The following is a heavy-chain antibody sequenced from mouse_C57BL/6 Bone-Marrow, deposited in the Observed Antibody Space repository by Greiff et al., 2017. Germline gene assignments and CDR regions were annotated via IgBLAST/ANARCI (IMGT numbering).Heavy chain of an antibody. CDR2: IDPANGNT. J-gene: IGHJ3*01. CDR3: ASGRLRREGFAY. Sequence: EVKLLESVAELVRPGASVKLSCTASGFNIKNTYTHWVNQRPEQGLEWIGRIDPANGNTKYAPKFQGKATITADTSSNTAYLQLSSLTSEDTAIYYCASGRLRREGFAYWGQGTLVTVSA. D-gene: IGHD2-4*01. CDR1: GFNIKNTY. V-gene: IGHV14-3*01.